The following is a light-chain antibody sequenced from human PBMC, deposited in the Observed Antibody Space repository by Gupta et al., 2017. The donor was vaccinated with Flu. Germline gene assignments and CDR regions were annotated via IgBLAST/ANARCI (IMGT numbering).Light chain of an antibody. Sequence: DIQLTQSPSFLSASVGDRVTITCRASRGIETFLAWYQQKSGKSPKVLISGASNLQSGVPSRFSGSGSGTEFTLTIDSLQPDDFATYYCQQVDSYPYTFGQGTKLEI. J-gene: IGKJ2*01. CDR3: QQVDSYPYT. CDR1: RGIETF. CDR2: GAS. V-gene: IGKV1-9*01.